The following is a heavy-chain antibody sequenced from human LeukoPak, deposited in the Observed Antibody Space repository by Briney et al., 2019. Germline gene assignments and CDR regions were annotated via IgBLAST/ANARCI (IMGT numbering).Heavy chain of an antibody. J-gene: IGHJ4*02. V-gene: IGHV4-59*01. CDR1: GDSFSSYY. Sequence: WEPLTLTCTVPGDSFSSYYGSWIRQPPGKGREWIGYMHNGVHTKYNPSLKSRVTISGDTSKYQLSLKLTSMTAADTAVYYCAATIKRDYGDTNLDYWGQGTLVTVSS. CDR2: MHNGVHT. CDR3: AATIKRDYGDTNLDY. D-gene: IGHD4-17*01.